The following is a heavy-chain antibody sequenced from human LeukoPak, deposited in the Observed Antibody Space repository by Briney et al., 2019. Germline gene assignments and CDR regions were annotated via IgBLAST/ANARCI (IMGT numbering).Heavy chain of an antibody. D-gene: IGHD3-10*01. CDR1: GGSFSGYY. CDR3: ARGGYYGSGNDFRFDP. V-gene: IGHV4-34*01. CDR2: INHRGST. Sequence: PSETLSLTCDVYGGSFSGYYWSWIRQPPGKGLEWIGEINHRGSTNYKPSLKSRVTISVDTSKNQFSLKLSSVTAADTAVYYCARGGYYGSGNDFRFDPWGQGTLVTVSS. J-gene: IGHJ5*02.